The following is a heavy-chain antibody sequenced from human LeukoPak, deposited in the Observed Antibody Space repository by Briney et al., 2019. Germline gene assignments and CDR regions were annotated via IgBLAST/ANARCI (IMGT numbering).Heavy chain of an antibody. D-gene: IGHD3-10*01. CDR2: IIPIFGTA. CDR1: GGTFSSYA. V-gene: IGHV1-69*13. J-gene: IGHJ4*02. Sequence: SVKVSCKASGGTFSSYAISWVRQAPGQGLEWMGGIIPIFGTANYAQKFQGRVTITADESTSTAYMELSSLRSEDTAVYYCARGAPYYYGSGTHFDYWGQGTLVTVSS. CDR3: ARGAPYYYGSGTHFDY.